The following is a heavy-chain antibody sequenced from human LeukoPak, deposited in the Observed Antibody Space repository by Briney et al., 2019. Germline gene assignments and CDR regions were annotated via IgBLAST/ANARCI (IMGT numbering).Heavy chain of an antibody. J-gene: IGHJ1*01. CDR1: GFTFSSYA. Sequence: GGSLRLSCAASGFTFSSYAMSWVRQAPGKGLEWVSAISGSGGSTYYADSVKGRFTISRDNSKNTLYLQMNSLRAEDTAFYYCARDRGGTYMYFQHWGQGTLVTVSS. CDR2: ISGSGGST. D-gene: IGHD1-26*01. CDR3: ARDRGGTYMYFQH. V-gene: IGHV3-23*01.